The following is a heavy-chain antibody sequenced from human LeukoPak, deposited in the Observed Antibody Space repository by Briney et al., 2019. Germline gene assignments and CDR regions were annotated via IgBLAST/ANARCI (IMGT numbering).Heavy chain of an antibody. Sequence: GGSLRLSCAASGFTFSGSAMHWVRQASGKGLEWVGRIRSKANSYATAYAASVKGRFTISRDDSKNTAYLQMNSLKTEDTAVYYCTSITMVRGAIRAIDYWGQGTLVTVSS. CDR2: IRSKANSYAT. J-gene: IGHJ4*02. V-gene: IGHV3-73*01. CDR1: GFTFSGSA. CDR3: TSITMVRGAIRAIDY. D-gene: IGHD3-10*01.